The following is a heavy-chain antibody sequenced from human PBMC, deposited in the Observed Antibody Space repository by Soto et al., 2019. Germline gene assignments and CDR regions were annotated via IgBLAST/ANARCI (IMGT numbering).Heavy chain of an antibody. V-gene: IGHV4-34*01. J-gene: IGHJ4*02. CDR2: INHSGST. Sequence: SETLSLTCSVYGGAFSGYYWSWIRQPPGKGLEWIGEINHSGSTNYNPSLKSRVTISVDTSKNQFSLKLSSVTAADTAVYYCARRVVGATGRPGIDYWGQGTLVTVSS. CDR3: ARRVVGATGRPGIDY. D-gene: IGHD1-26*01. CDR1: GGAFSGYY.